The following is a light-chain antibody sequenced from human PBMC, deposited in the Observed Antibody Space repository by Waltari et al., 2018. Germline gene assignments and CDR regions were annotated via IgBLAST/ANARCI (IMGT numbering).Light chain of an antibody. J-gene: IGKJ4*01. CDR2: AAS. V-gene: IGKV1-39*01. Sequence: DIQMTQSPSSLSASVGDRVTIPCRASQSISSYLNWYQQKPGKAPKHLIYAASSLQSGVPSRFSGSGSGTDFTLTISSLQPEDFATYYCQQSYSTPLTFGGGTKVEIK. CDR1: QSISSY. CDR3: QQSYSTPLT.